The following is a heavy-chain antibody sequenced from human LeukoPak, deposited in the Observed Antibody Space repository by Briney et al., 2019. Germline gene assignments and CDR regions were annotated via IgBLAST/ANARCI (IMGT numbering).Heavy chain of an antibody. V-gene: IGHV3-23*01. CDR3: AKAPGHDFWSGYCHFDF. Sequence: GRSLRLSCAASGFTFNNHAMSWVRQAPGKGLEWVSAIRGSGDSTYYAESVQGRFIISRDNSKNTLYLHMNSLRAEDTASYYCAKAPGHDFWSGYCHFDFWGQGTLVTVSS. J-gene: IGHJ4*02. CDR2: IRGSGDST. CDR1: GFTFNNHA. D-gene: IGHD3-3*01.